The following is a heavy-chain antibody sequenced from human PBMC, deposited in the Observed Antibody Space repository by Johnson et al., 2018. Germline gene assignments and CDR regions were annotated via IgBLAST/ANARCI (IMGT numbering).Heavy chain of an antibody. Sequence: QVQLVESGGGVVQPGRSLRLSCAASGFSFSSYGMHWVRQAPGKGLEWVAVIWYDVSNKYYADSVKGRFTISTDNSKNTLYLQMNSLRAEDTVLYYCAREGDGGFLVVPMDVWGQGTTVTVSS. J-gene: IGHJ6*02. CDR3: AREGDGGFLVVPMDV. CDR2: IWYDVSNK. V-gene: IGHV3-33*01. CDR1: GFSFSSYG. D-gene: IGHD3-10*01.